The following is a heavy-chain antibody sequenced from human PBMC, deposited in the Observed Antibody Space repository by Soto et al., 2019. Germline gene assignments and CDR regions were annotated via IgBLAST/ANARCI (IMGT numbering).Heavy chain of an antibody. D-gene: IGHD5-12*01. V-gene: IGHV4-31*03. CDR1: GGSISSGGYY. J-gene: IGHJ5*02. Sequence: QVQLQESGPGLVKPSQTLSLTCTVSGGSISSGGYYWSWIRQHPGKGLEWIGYIYYSGSTYYNPSLKSRVTISVDTSKNQFSPKLSSVTAADTAVYYCARGMGLREYNWFDPWGQGTLVTVSS. CDR3: ARGMGLREYNWFDP. CDR2: IYYSGST.